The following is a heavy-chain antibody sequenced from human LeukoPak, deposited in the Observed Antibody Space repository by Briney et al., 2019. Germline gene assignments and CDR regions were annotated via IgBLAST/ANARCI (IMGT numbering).Heavy chain of an antibody. V-gene: IGHV1-2*02. D-gene: IGHD2-2*01. CDR3: ARGLYCTTTKCDAY. CDR2: IDPNSGAT. J-gene: IGHJ4*02. CDR1: GYSFTAYY. Sequence: ASMKVSCKASGYSFTAYYIHWVRQAPGQGLEWMGWIDPNSGATNYAQNFQDRVTMTRDTSINTVYIELNGLRSDDTAVYYCARGLYCTTTKCDAYWGQGSVVTVSS.